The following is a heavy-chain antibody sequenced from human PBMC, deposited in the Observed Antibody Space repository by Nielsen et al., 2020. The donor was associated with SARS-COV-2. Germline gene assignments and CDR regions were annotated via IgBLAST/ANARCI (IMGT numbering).Heavy chain of an antibody. Sequence: GSLRLSCAVYGGSFSGYYWSWIRQPPGEGLEWIGEINHSGSTNYNPSLKSRVTISVDTSKNQFSLKLSSVTAADTAVYYCARGLGREGGYWGQGTLVTVSS. J-gene: IGHJ4*02. CDR1: GGSFSGYY. CDR2: INHSGST. V-gene: IGHV4-34*01. D-gene: IGHD3-16*01. CDR3: ARGLGREGGY.